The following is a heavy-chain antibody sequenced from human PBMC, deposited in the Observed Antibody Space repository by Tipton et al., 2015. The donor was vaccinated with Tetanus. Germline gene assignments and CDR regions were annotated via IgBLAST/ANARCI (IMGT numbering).Heavy chain of an antibody. CDR2: VHYSGRX. V-gene: IGHV4-61*08. CDR3: ARANNDYPKKGPFDY. CDR1: GGSVRSGDYD. D-gene: IGHD5-12*01. J-gene: IGHJ4*02. Sequence: TLSLTCTVSGGSVRSGDYDWNWIRQPPGKGLEWIGYVHYSGRXXXXXSLKSRVTLSIDKSKNQFSLRLTSVTAADTAVYYCARANNDYPKKGPFDYWGQGARVIVSS.